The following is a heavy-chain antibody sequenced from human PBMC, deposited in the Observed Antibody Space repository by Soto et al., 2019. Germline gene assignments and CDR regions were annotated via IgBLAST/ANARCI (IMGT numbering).Heavy chain of an antibody. V-gene: IGHV3-21*01. D-gene: IGHD2-2*02. Sequence: VGSLSLSCAVSGFTFSSHSMNWVRQAPGKGLEWVSSISSSSSYIYYADSVKGRFTISRDNAKNSLYLQMNSLRAEDTAVYYCARELRRIPHLFDLLVQGTLVTVSS. CDR3: ARELRRIPHLFDL. CDR1: GFTFSSHS. CDR2: ISSSSSYI. J-gene: IGHJ5*02.